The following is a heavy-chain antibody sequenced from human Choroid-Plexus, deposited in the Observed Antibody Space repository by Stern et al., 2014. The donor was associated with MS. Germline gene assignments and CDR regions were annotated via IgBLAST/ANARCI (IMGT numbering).Heavy chain of an antibody. D-gene: IGHD2/OR15-2a*01. Sequence: VQLVESGGGVVQPGRPLRLSCVASGFTFGSCAMHWVRQAPGKGLEWVAGVSYDGSNKYYADSVKGRLPISRDNSQNTLYMQMSSLRPEDTAVYYCAKDRQYLTYFFDHWGQGSLVTVSS. CDR1: GFTFGSCA. CDR3: AKDRQYLTYFFDH. V-gene: IGHV3-30*18. J-gene: IGHJ5*02. CDR2: VSYDGSNK.